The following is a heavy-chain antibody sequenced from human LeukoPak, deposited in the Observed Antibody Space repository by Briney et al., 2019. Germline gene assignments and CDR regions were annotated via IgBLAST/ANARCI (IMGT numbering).Heavy chain of an antibody. Sequence: GGSLRLSCAASGFTFSSYWMSWVRQAPGKGLEWVADIKQDGSEKYYVDSVKGRFTISRDNAKNSLYLQMNSLRAEDTAVYYCARGGVWFGEGFDYWGQGTLVTVSS. V-gene: IGHV3-7*01. CDR3: ARGGVWFGEGFDY. D-gene: IGHD3-10*01. CDR1: GFTFSSYW. CDR2: IKQDGSEK. J-gene: IGHJ4*02.